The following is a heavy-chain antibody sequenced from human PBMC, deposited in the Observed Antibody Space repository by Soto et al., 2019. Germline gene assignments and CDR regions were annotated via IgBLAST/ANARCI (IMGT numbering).Heavy chain of an antibody. V-gene: IGHV3-23*01. CDR2: ISTSGDST. CDR3: AITSRYCSSTSCYAD. D-gene: IGHD2-2*01. Sequence: EVQLLESGAGLVQPGGYLRLSCAASGFTFSSYAMSWVRQAPGKGLEWVSGISTSGDSTYYADSVKGRFTISRDNSKDTLYLQMNSLRAGDTAVYYCAITSRYCSSTSCYADWGQGTLVTVSS. J-gene: IGHJ4*02. CDR1: GFTFSSYA.